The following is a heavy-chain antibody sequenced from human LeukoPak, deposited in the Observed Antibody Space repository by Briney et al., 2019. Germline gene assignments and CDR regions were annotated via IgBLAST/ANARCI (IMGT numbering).Heavy chain of an antibody. CDR1: GFTFGGSA. CDR3: AGPYDTTGHAFDY. CDR2: IRTKGNDYAT. J-gene: IGHJ4*02. Sequence: GGSLRLSCAASGFTFGGSAMHWVRQASGKGPEWVGRIRTKGNDYATAYAASVKGRFTISRDDSKYTAYLQMNSLKTEDTAVYYCAGPYDTTGHAFDYWGRGTLVTVSS. D-gene: IGHD3-22*01. V-gene: IGHV3-73*01.